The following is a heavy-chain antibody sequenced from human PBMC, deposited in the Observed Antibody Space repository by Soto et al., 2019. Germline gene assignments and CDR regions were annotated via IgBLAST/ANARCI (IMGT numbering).Heavy chain of an antibody. Sequence: GGSLRLSCAASGFTFSNYAMNWVRQAPGKGLEWVSFISGTGGSTYYPDYVKGRFTISRDNSKNTLYLQMNSLRADDTAVYYCAKDAMIGVATDALSIWGQGTKVTVSS. CDR1: GFTFSNYA. V-gene: IGHV3-23*01. D-gene: IGHD3-3*01. CDR2: ISGTGGST. J-gene: IGHJ3*02. CDR3: AKDAMIGVATDALSI.